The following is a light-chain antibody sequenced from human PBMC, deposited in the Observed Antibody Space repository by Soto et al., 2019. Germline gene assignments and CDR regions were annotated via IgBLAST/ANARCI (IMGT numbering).Light chain of an antibody. J-gene: IGKJ4*01. V-gene: IGKV3-15*01. CDR2: EAS. CDR3: QRYHTGPRT. Sequence: EIVMTQSPTTLSGSPGERATLSCRASQSVNSNLAWYQQKPGQAPRLLMFEASTRATGVPARFSGSGSGTEFTLTISSLQSDDRAVYYCQRYHTGPRTFGGGTKGDI. CDR1: QSVNSN.